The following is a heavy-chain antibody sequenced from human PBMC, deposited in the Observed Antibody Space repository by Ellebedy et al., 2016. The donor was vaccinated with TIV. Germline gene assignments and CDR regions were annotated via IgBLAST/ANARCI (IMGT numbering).Heavy chain of an antibody. V-gene: IGHV3-23*01. CDR2: ISGSGGST. J-gene: IGHJ3*02. CDR3: AKLPSGSYFPNAFDI. Sequence: GGSLRLSCAASGFTFSSYVMSWVRQAPGKGLEWVSAISGSGGSTYYADSVKGRFTISRDNSKNTLYLQMNSLRAEDTAVYYCAKLPSGSYFPNAFDIWGQGTMVTVSS. CDR1: GFTFSSYV. D-gene: IGHD1-26*01.